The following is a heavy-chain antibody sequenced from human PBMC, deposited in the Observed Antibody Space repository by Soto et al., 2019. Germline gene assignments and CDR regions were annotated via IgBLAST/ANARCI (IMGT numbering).Heavy chain of an antibody. D-gene: IGHD1-1*01. CDR1: GGSISRSVYY. CDR3: ARGLTTLYYFDS. J-gene: IGHJ4*02. V-gene: IGHV4-31*02. Sequence: QVQLQESGPGLVKSSQTLSLTCSVSGGSISRSVYYWTWLRQHPGKGLEWIGHIYYAGSSYSNPSLRSRLSLSLDTSINQFSLKLNSVTAADTAVYYCARGLTTLYYFDSWGQGTLVSVSS. CDR2: IYYAGSS.